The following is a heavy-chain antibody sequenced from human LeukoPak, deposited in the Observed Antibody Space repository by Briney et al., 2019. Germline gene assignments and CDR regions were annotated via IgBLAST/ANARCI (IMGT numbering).Heavy chain of an antibody. CDR2: INPNSGGT. J-gene: IGHJ4*02. V-gene: IGHV1-2*02. Sequence: GASVTVSCKASGYTFTGYYMHWVRQAPGQGREGMGWINPNSGGTNYAQKFQGRVTITRDTSISTAYMELSRLRSDDTAVYYCARAEAEDGSYGYWGQGTLVTVSS. CDR3: ARAEAEDGSYGY. D-gene: IGHD5-24*01. CDR1: GYTFTGYY.